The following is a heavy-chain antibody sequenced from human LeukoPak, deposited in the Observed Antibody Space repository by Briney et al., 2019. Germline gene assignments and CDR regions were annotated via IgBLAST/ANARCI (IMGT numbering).Heavy chain of an antibody. J-gene: IGHJ4*02. Sequence: SETLSLTCTVSGGSISSSSYYWGWIRQPPGKGLEWIGSIYYSGSTYYNPSLKSRVTISVDTSKNQFSLKLSSVTAADTAVYYCARGARWLQSYPLFDYWGQGTLVTVSS. CDR2: IYYSGST. CDR3: ARGARWLQSYPLFDY. D-gene: IGHD5-24*01. CDR1: GGSISSSSYY. V-gene: IGHV4-39*07.